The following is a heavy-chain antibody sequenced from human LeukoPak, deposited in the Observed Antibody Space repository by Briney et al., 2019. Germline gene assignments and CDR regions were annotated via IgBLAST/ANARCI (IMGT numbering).Heavy chain of an antibody. CDR2: INHSGGT. J-gene: IGHJ4*02. CDR3: ARGSSSGWFDY. V-gene: IGHV4-34*01. Sequence: PSETLSLTCAVYGGSFSGYYWSWIRQPPGKGLEWIGEINHSGGTNYNPSLKSRVTISVDTSKNQFSLKLSSVTAADTAVYYCARGSSSGWFDYWGQGTLVTVSS. D-gene: IGHD6-19*01. CDR1: GGSFSGYY.